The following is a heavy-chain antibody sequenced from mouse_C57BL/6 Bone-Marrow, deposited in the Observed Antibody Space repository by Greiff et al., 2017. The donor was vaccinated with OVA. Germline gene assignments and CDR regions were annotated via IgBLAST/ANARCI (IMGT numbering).Heavy chain of an antibody. CDR1: GFTFSDYY. Sequence: EVHLVESEGGLVQPGSSMKLSCTASGFTFSDYYMAWVRQVPEKGLEWVANINYDGSSTYYLASLQGRFIISRDNAKNILYLQMSSLKSEDTATYYCEREDDYDWFAYWGKGTLVTVSA. J-gene: IGHJ3*01. V-gene: IGHV5-16*01. CDR2: INYDGSST. D-gene: IGHD2-4*01. CDR3: EREDDYDWFAY.